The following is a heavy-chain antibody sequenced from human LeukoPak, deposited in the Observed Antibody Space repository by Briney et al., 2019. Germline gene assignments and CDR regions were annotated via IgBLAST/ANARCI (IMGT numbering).Heavy chain of an antibody. D-gene: IGHD2-21*02. CDR1: GFTFNDYW. Sequence: PGGSLRLSCTASGFTFNDYWMTWVRQTPGEGLEWVAVISYDGNNKYYADSVKGRFTISRDNAKNSLYLQMNSLRAEDTAVYYCARDVKLSGVVVTATINWFDPWGQGTLVTVSS. V-gene: IGHV3-30-3*01. CDR3: ARDVKLSGVVVTATINWFDP. J-gene: IGHJ5*02. CDR2: ISYDGNNK.